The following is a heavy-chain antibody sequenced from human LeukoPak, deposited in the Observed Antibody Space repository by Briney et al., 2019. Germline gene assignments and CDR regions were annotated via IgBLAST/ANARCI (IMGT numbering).Heavy chain of an antibody. J-gene: IGHJ4*02. D-gene: IGHD3-3*01. V-gene: IGHV4-30-4*01. Sequence: PSETLSLTCTVSGGSISSGDYYWSWIRQPPGKGLEWIGYIYYSGSTYYNPSLKSRVTISVDTSKNQFSLKLSSVTAADTAVYYCASEPYDFWSAPRSNWGQGTLVTVSS. CDR1: GGSISSGDYY. CDR2: IYYSGST. CDR3: ASEPYDFWSAPRSN.